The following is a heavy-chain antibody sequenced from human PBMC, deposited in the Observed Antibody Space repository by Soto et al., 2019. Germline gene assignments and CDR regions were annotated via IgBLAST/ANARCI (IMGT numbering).Heavy chain of an antibody. CDR2: ISGSGGST. CDR1: GFTFSSYA. D-gene: IGHD1-26*01. J-gene: IGHJ4*02. CDR3: ARRGSGSYYDY. V-gene: IGHV3-23*01. Sequence: EVQLLESGGGLVQPGGSLRLSCAASGFTFSSYAMRWVRQAPVKGLEWVSAISGSGGSTYYADSVQGRFTISRDNSKNSLYLQMNSLRSEDTAVYYCARRGSGSYYDYWGQGTVVTVSS.